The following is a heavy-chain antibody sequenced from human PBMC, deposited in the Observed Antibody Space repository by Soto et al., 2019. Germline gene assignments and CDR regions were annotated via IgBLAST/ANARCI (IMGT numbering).Heavy chain of an antibody. D-gene: IGHD2-21*02. CDR2: ISYAGNNI. J-gene: IGHJ4*02. CDR1: GFTFRNFV. Sequence: GGSLRLSCAASGFTFRNFVMHWVRQAPGKGLEWVAVISYAGNNIYYADSVKGRFTISRDNSGNTLYLEMSSLRAEDTAVYYCAKDAELAYCGGDCYPPLDYWGQGTMVTVSS. CDR3: AKDAELAYCGGDCYPPLDY. V-gene: IGHV3-30*18.